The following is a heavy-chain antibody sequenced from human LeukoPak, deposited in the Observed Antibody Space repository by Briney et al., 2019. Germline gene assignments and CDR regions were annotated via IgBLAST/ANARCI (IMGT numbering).Heavy chain of an antibody. CDR2: IKQDGSEK. CDR1: GFTFISYW. Sequence: PGGSLRLSCAASGFTFISYWMSWVRQAPGKGLEWVANIKQDGSEKYYVDSVKGRFTISRDNAKNSLYLQMNSLRAEDTAVYYCARDVRCSGGSCLDDAFDIWGQGTMVTVSS. CDR3: ARDVRCSGGSCLDDAFDI. V-gene: IGHV3-7*01. D-gene: IGHD2-15*01. J-gene: IGHJ3*02.